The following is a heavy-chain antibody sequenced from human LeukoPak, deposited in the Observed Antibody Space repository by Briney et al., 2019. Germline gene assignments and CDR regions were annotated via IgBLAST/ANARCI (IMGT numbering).Heavy chain of an antibody. CDR2: INPNSGGT. D-gene: IGHD6-19*01. V-gene: IGHV1-2*02. CDR1: GYTFTGYY. CDR3: ARVYSSGWYGYFQH. Sequence: ASVKVSCKASGYTFTGYYMHWVRQAPGQGLEWMGWINPNSGGTNYAQKFQGRVTMTRDTSISTAYMELSRLRSDDTAVYYCARVYSSGWYGYFQHWGQGTLVTASS. J-gene: IGHJ1*01.